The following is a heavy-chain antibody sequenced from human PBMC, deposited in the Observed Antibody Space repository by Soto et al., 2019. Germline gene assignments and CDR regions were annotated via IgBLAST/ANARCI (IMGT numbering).Heavy chain of an antibody. V-gene: IGHV4-31*03. CDR1: GGSISSGGYY. Sequence: QVQLQESGPGLVKPSQTLSLTCTVSGGSISSGGYYWSWIRQHPGMGLEWIGYIYYSGSTYYHPSLKGRVILSVDTSKNQFSLKLRSVTAADTAVYYCARGRGYDILTGYHYYMDVWGKGTTVTVSS. J-gene: IGHJ6*03. CDR2: IYYSGST. CDR3: ARGRGYDILTGYHYYMDV. D-gene: IGHD3-9*01.